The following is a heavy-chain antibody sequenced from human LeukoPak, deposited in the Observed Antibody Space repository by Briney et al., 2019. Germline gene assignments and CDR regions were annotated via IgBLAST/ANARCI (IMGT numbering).Heavy chain of an antibody. Sequence: GAPLQISGQGSGSIFTSYWIGWVRQLPGKGLEWMGIIYPGDSDTRYSPSFQGQVTISADKSSSTPYPQWSSLKASDTAMYYRASSLSDYYVPDYWGQGTLVTVSS. V-gene: IGHV5-51*01. CDR2: IYPGDSDT. CDR3: ASSLSDYYVPDY. J-gene: IGHJ4*02. CDR1: GSIFTSYW. D-gene: IGHD1-26*01.